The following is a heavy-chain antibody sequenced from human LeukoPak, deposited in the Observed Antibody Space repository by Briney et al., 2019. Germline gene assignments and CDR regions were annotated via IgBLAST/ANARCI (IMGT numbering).Heavy chain of an antibody. CDR2: LSAGGGST. D-gene: IGHD4-17*01. Sequence: GGSLRLSCAASGFTLSSDAMTWVRQAPGKGLEWVSSLSAGGGSTYYADSVKGRFTISRDDSKNTLFLHMNSLGAEDTALYYCARETSDYLYSLDYWGQGTLVTASS. CDR1: GFTLSSDA. CDR3: ARETSDYLYSLDY. J-gene: IGHJ4*02. V-gene: IGHV3-23*01.